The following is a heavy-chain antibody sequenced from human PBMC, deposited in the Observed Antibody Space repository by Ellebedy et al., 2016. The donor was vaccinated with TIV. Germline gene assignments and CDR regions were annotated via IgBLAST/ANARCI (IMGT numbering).Heavy chain of an antibody. CDR1: GFTFSDYY. CDR2: TKQDGSEK. D-gene: IGHD1-1*01. J-gene: IGHJ4*02. Sequence: PGGSLRLSCAASGFTFSDYYMSWVRQAAGKELEWVANTKQDGSEKYYVDSVMGRFTIPRDNAKNSLYLQMNSLRAEDTAVYYCLPHDGLGYWGQGTLVTVSS. V-gene: IGHV3-7*01. CDR3: LPHDGLGY.